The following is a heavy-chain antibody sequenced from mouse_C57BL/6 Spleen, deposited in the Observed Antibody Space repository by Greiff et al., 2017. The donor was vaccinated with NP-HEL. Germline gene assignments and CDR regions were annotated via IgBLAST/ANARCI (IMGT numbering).Heavy chain of an antibody. CDR3: TRRAYYSNFDY. CDR2: IDPETGGT. J-gene: IGHJ2*01. Sequence: QVQLQQSGAELVRPGASVTLSCKASGYTFTDYEMHWVKQTPVHGLEWIGAIDPETGGTAYNQKFKGKAILTADKSSSTAYMELRSLTSEDSAVYYCTRRAYYSNFDYWGQGTTLTVSS. V-gene: IGHV1-15*01. D-gene: IGHD2-5*01. CDR1: GYTFTDYE.